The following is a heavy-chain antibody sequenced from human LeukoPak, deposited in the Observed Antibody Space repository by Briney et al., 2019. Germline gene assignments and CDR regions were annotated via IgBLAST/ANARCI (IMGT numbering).Heavy chain of an antibody. CDR2: INSSSSTI. J-gene: IGHJ4*02. Sequence: GGSLRLSCAASGFTFSTHDVNWVRQAPGKGLEWVSFINSSSSTIYYADSVKGRFTISRDNAKNSLYLQMNSLRAEDTAVYYCARSRYDVVYFDYWGQGTLVTVSS. CDR3: ARSRYDVVYFDY. D-gene: IGHD3-3*01. CDR1: GFTFSTHD. V-gene: IGHV3-48*01.